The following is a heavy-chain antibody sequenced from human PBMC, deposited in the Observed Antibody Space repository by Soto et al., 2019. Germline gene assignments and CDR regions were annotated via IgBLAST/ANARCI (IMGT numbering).Heavy chain of an antibody. CDR2: IFHNGRT. Sequence: QVQLQESGPRLVKPSGTLSLTCVVSGGSLSVNNWWSWVRQSPGRGLEWIGEIFHNGRTSYNPSLGGQVTMSVDKSNNQFSLRLTSVTAADTAVYYCAKGNEALDVWGQGTTVNVS. CDR3: AKGNEALDV. CDR1: GGSLSVNNW. J-gene: IGHJ6*02. V-gene: IGHV4-4*02. D-gene: IGHD1-1*01.